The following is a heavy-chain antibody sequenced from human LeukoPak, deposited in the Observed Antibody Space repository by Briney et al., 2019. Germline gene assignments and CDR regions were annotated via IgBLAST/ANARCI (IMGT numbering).Heavy chain of an antibody. CDR3: ARVQNRQWLSI. Sequence: PSETLSLTCAVYGVSFSGYYWSWLRQPPGKGLEWIGEINHSGSTNYNPSLKSRVTISVDTSKNQFSLKLSSVTAADTAVYYCARVQNRQWLSIWGQGTMVTVSS. CDR1: GVSFSGYY. V-gene: IGHV4-34*01. D-gene: IGHD6-19*01. CDR2: INHSGST. J-gene: IGHJ3*02.